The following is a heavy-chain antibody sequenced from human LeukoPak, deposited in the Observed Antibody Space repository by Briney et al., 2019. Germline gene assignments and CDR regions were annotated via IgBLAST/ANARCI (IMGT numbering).Heavy chain of an antibody. CDR1: GFTFSSYS. CDR3: ARDAFDI. J-gene: IGHJ3*02. Sequence: GGSLRLSCAASGFTFSSYSMNWVRQAPGQGLEWVSSISSSSYIYYADSVKGRFTISRDNAKNSLYLQMNSLRAEDTAVYYCARDAFDIWGQGTMVTVSS. V-gene: IGHV3-21*01. CDR2: ISSSSYI.